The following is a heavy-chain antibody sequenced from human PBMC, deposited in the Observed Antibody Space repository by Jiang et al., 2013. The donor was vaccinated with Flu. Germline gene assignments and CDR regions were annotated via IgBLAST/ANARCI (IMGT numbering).Heavy chain of an antibody. CDR1: GYTFISYA. CDR3: AELLTAMTTCFDP. D-gene: IGHD4-17*01. V-gene: IGHV7-4-1*02. J-gene: IGHJ5*02. CDR2: INTKTGNP. Sequence: QSGSELKKPGASVKVSCKASGYTFISYALMWVRQAPGQGLELMGWINTKTGNPTYAQGFTGRFVFSLDTSVSTAYLQISSLKAEDTAVYYCAELLTAMTTCFDPWGQGTLVTVSS.